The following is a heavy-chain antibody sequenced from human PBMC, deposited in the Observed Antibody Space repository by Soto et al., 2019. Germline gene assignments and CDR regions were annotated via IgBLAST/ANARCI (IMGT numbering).Heavy chain of an antibody. Sequence: PSETMCVTSTVADGSIRSGCCYWSWINQHPGTGLEWIGYIYYSGSTYYNPSLKRRVTISVDTSKNQFSLKLSSVTAADTAVYYCARSVFPWGQGTLVTVSS. J-gene: IGHJ5*02. V-gene: IGHV4-31*03. CDR1: DGSIRSGCCY. CDR3: ARSVFP. CDR2: IYYSGST.